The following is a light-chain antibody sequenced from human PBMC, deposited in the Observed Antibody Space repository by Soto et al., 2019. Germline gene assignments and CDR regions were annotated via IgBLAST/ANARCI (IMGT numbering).Light chain of an antibody. CDR2: DAS. Sequence: EIVMTQSPATLSLSTGERATLSCRASQTIDNTLAWYQRKPGQAPRLLIYDASTRATGVPARFSGSGSGTDFTLTISSLQSEDFAVYYCQHYNYWPYTFGQGTMVDIK. J-gene: IGKJ2*01. CDR3: QHYNYWPYT. CDR1: QTIDNT. V-gene: IGKV3-15*01.